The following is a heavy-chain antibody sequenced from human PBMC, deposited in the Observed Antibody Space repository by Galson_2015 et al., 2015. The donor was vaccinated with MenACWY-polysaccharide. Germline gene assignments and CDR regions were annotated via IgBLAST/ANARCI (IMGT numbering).Heavy chain of an antibody. CDR1: GFTFSSYW. CDR2: INSDGSST. V-gene: IGHV3-74*01. CDR3: AKGHGDYPY. Sequence: SLRLSCAASGFTFSSYWMHWVRQAPGKGLVWVSRINSDGSSTYYADSVKGRFTISRDNSKNTLYLQMNSLRAEDTAVYYCAKGHGDYPYWGQGTLVTVSS. D-gene: IGHD4-17*01. J-gene: IGHJ4*02.